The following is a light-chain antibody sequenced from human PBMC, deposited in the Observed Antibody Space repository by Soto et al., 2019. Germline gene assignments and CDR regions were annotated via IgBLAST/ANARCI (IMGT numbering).Light chain of an antibody. Sequence: PGERATLSCRASQSGVSSLAWYQQKPGQAPRLLIYDTSNRATGIPARFSGSGSGTDFTLDISSLEPEDFAIYYCHQRSNWPWTFGQGAKVELK. V-gene: IGKV3-11*01. CDR2: DTS. CDR1: QSGVSS. CDR3: HQRSNWPWT. J-gene: IGKJ1*01.